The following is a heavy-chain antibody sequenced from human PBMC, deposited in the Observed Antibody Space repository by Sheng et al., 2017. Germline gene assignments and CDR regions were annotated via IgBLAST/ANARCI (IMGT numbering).Heavy chain of an antibody. J-gene: IGHJ4*02. V-gene: IGHV4-38-2*01. CDR3: ARRDYGGNSIEFDY. CDR2: IYHSGST. Sequence: QVQLQESGPGLVKPSETLSLTCAVSGYSISSGYYWGWIRQPPGKGLEWIGSIYHSGSTYYNPSLKSRVTISVDTSKNQFSLKLSSVTAADTAVYYCARRDYGGNSIEFDYWGQGNPGHRLL. D-gene: IGHD4-17*01. CDR1: GYSISSGYY.